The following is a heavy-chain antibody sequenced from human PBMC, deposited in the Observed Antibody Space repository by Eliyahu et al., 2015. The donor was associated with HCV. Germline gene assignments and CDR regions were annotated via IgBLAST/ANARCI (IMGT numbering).Heavy chain of an antibody. V-gene: IGHV4-59*01. D-gene: IGHD6-19*01. J-gene: IGHJ5*02. CDR2: IHYSGST. CDR1: GGSITTYY. Sequence: QVQLQESGPGLVRPSETXSLTCTVXGGSITTYYWSWIRXPPGKGLEWIGYIHYSGSTNYNPSLKSRVTISVDTSKNQFSLNLTSVTAADTAMYYCASGGGGIAVTGTGGWFDPWGQGTLVTVSS. CDR3: ASGGGGIAVTGTGGWFDP.